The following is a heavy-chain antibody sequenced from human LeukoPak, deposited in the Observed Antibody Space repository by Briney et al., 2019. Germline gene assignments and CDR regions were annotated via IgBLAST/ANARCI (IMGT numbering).Heavy chain of an antibody. V-gene: IGHV3-15*01. CDR3: TGGVESGNYLHY. D-gene: IGHD3-3*01. J-gene: IGHJ4*02. CDR1: GFTFSNAK. CDR2: IKSKTDGGTT. Sequence: GGSLRLSCAASGFTFSNAKMSWVRQAPGKGLEWVGRIKSKTDGGTTEYAAPVKGRFTISRDDSKNTLYLQMITLETEDTAVYSCTGGVESGNYLHYWGQGTLVTVSS.